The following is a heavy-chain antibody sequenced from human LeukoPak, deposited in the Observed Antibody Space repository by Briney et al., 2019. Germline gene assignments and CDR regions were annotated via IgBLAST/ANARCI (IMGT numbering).Heavy chain of an antibody. V-gene: IGHV1-69*04. CDR2: IIPILGIA. Sequence: SVKVSCKASGGTFSSYAISWVRQAPGQGLEWMGRIIPILGIANYAQKFQGRVTITADKSTSTAYMGLSSLRSEDTAVYYCARELGCSSTSCHKKQYWFDPWGQGTLVTVSS. J-gene: IGHJ5*02. CDR3: ARELGCSSTSCHKKQYWFDP. CDR1: GGTFSSYA. D-gene: IGHD2-2*01.